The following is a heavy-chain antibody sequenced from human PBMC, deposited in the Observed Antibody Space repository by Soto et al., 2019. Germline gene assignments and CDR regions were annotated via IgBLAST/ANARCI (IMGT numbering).Heavy chain of an antibody. Sequence: GGSLRLSCAASGFTFSNNAMSWVRQAPGKGLEWVSAISGSGSSTYYADSVKGRFTISRDNAKNTLYLHMNSLTVADTAVYYCAKYCCSGGNYYYGLDVWVQGTTVTVSS. CDR1: GFTFSNNA. V-gene: IGHV3-23*01. J-gene: IGHJ6*02. CDR2: ISGSGSST. CDR3: AKYCCSGGNYYYGLDV. D-gene: IGHD2-15*01.